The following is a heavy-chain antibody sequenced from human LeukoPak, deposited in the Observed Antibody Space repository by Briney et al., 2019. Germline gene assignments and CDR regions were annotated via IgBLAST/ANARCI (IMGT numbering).Heavy chain of an antibody. CDR2: MSSGSSYI. Sequence: PGGSLRLSCAASGFTFGIYNMNWVRQVPGKGLEWVASMSSGSSYIYHADSVKGRFTISRDNAKNSLALQMNSLRDEDTAVYFCERGGVAEWRPSMRYYMDVWGKGTTVTVSS. D-gene: IGHD3-3*01. V-gene: IGHV3-21*01. CDR3: ERGGVAEWRPSMRYYMDV. CDR1: GFTFGIYN. J-gene: IGHJ6*03.